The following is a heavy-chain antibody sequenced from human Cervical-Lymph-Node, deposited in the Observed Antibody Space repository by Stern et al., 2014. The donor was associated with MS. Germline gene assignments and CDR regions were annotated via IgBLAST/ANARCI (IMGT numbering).Heavy chain of an antibody. J-gene: IGHJ4*02. CDR2: INPSGDTT. CDR3: ARGARYFDY. CDR1: GYTFANSY. V-gene: IGHV1-46*03. Sequence: QLVQSGAEVKKPGASVKVSCKASGYTFANSYIHWVRQAPGQGLEWMGMINPSGDTTTYAQKFQGRVTMTRDTSTSTVYMELSILRSEDTAVYYCARGARYFDYWGQGTLVTVSS.